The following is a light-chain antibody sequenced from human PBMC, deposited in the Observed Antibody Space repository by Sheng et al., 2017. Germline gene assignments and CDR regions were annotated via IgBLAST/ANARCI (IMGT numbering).Light chain of an antibody. CDR1: QNIDRS. CDR3: QQYHTYYS. CDR2: LTS. J-gene: IGKJ2*03. V-gene: IGKV1-5*03. Sequence: DIQMTQSPSTLSASVGDRVTITCRASQNIDRSLAWYQQKPGKAPKLLISLTSTLESGVPSRFSGSGSGTGFTLTISSLQPDDFATYYCQQYHTYYSFGQGTKLEIK.